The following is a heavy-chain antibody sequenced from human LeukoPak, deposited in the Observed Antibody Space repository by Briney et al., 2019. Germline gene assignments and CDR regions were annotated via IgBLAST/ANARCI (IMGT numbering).Heavy chain of an antibody. Sequence: SETLSLTRGVSGGPIITTNWWSWVRQPPGKGLEWIGEVHLSGATNYNPSLAGRVTMSIDLSKNQLSLELTSVTAADTAMYYCTRESGAFSPFGFWGQGTLVTVSS. CDR1: GGPIITTNW. J-gene: IGHJ4*02. CDR2: VHLSGAT. V-gene: IGHV4-4*02. CDR3: TRESGAFSPFGF. D-gene: IGHD1-26*01.